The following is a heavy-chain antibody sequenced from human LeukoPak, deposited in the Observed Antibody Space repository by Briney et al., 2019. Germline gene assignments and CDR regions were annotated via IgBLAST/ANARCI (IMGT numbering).Heavy chain of an antibody. D-gene: IGHD3-9*01. Sequence: GRSLRLSCAASGFTFGDYAMHWVGQAPGKGLEGLAGINWDDGGIVYAQSVRGRFTISRDNAKNSLYLQMNSLRPEDTALYYCARDNHNVLTDNFDYWGPGTLVTVSS. V-gene: IGHV3-9*01. CDR3: ARDNHNVLTDNFDY. CDR1: GFTFGDYA. J-gene: IGHJ4*02. CDR2: INWDDGGI.